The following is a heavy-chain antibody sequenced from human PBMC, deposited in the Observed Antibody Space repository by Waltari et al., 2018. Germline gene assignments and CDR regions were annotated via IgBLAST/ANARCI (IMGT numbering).Heavy chain of an antibody. V-gene: IGHV4-39*01. CDR2: IYYRGST. J-gene: IGHJ3*02. Sequence: QLQLQESGPGLVKPSETLSLTCTVYGGSISSSSYYWGWIRKPPGQGLEWIGSIYYRGSTSYNPSLKSRGTISVDTSKNQFSLKLSSVTSADTAVYYCARLVGEWLVRDDAFDIWGQGTMVTVSS. D-gene: IGHD6-19*01. CDR3: ARLVGEWLVRDDAFDI. CDR1: GGSISSSSYY.